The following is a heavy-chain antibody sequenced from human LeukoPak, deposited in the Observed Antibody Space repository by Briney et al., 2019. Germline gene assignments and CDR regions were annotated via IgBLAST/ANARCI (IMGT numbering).Heavy chain of an antibody. D-gene: IGHD5-12*01. J-gene: IGHJ4*02. V-gene: IGHV1-69*13. CDR2: IIPIFGTA. CDR1: EGPFRRSA. CDR3: ARGWLRSREFDY. Sequence: APVKVSCKASEGPFRRSAISWVPEAPGHGLKWLGGIIPIFGTANYAQTFQGRGTITADESTSTAYMELSSLRSEDTAVYYCARGWLRSREFDYWGQGTLVTVSS.